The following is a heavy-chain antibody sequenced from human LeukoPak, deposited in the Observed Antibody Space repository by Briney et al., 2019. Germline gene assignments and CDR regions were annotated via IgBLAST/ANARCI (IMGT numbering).Heavy chain of an antibody. Sequence: GPSLRLSWAASGFTVDEYAMHWVRRAPGKGLEWVSGICWNSGSIGYAHSVKGGFTISRDNAKNSLYLQMNSLRAEDMALYYCAKGSYDCGGDCSITDWGQGTLVTVFS. J-gene: IGHJ4*02. V-gene: IGHV3-9*03. CDR1: GFTVDEYA. CDR2: ICWNSGSI. CDR3: AKGSYDCGGDCSITD. D-gene: IGHD2-21*01.